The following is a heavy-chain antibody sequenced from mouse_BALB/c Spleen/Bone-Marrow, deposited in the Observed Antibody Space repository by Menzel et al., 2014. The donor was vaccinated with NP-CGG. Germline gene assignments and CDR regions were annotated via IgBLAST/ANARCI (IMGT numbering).Heavy chain of an antibody. CDR1: GYTFXSYW. V-gene: IGHV1-9*01. Sequence: VKLMESGAELMKPGASVKISCKATGYTFXSYWIEWVKQRPGHGLEWIGEILPGSGSTDYNEKFKGKATFTADTSSNTAYIQLSSLTSEDSAVYYCASRYDAMDYWGQGTSVTVSS. CDR3: ASRYDAMDY. CDR2: ILPGSGST. J-gene: IGHJ4*01.